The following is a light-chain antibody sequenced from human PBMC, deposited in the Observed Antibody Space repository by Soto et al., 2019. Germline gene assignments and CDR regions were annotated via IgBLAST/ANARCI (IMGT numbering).Light chain of an antibody. J-gene: IGKJ4*01. CDR1: QSVSGSH. CDR2: GAS. Sequence: ENVLTQSPGTLSLSPGERATLSCRASQSVSGSHLAWYQQKPGQAPRLLIYGASGRASGIPDRFSGSGSGTDFTLNISRLDPEDFAVYYCQQYGSSITFGGGTTVEIK. V-gene: IGKV3-20*01. CDR3: QQYGSSIT.